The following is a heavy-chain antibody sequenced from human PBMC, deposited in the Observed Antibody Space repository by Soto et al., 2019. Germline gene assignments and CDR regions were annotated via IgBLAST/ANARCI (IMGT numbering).Heavy chain of an antibody. J-gene: IGHJ4*02. V-gene: IGHV1-2*02. CDR3: ATRYSYVHF. CDR1: GYAFTGDY. CDR2: INPNSGDT. D-gene: IGHD5-18*01. Sequence: GASVKVSCKSSGYAFTGDYIHWVRQAPGQGLEWMGWINPNSGDTNYAQKFQGRVTMTRDTSFSTAYMELSSLRSDDTAVYYCATRYSYVHFWGQGTLVTVSS.